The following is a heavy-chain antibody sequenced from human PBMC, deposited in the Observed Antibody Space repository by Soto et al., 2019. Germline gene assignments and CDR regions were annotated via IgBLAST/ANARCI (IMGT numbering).Heavy chain of an antibody. J-gene: IGHJ4*02. D-gene: IGHD4-17*01. CDR3: ARDSTVTPYYFDY. Sequence: EVQLVESGGGLVQPGGSLRLSCAASGFTVSSNYMSWVRQAPGKGLEWVSVIYSGGSTYYADSVKGRFTISRDNSKNTLYLQMNSLRAEDTAVYYCARDSTVTPYYFDYCGQGTLVTVSS. CDR1: GFTVSSNY. V-gene: IGHV3-66*01. CDR2: IYSGGST.